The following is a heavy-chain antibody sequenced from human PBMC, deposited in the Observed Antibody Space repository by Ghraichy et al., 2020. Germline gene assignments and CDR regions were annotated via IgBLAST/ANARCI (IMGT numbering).Heavy chain of an antibody. CDR3: APGYSSSWYQGY. J-gene: IGHJ4*02. CDR2: ISSSSSYI. D-gene: IGHD6-13*01. Sequence: GGSLRLSCAASGFTFSSYSMNWVRQAPGKGLEWVSSISSSSSYIYYADSVKGRFTISRDNAKNSLYLQMNSLRAEDTAVYYCAPGYSSSWYQGYWGQGTLVTVSS. CDR1: GFTFSSYS. V-gene: IGHV3-21*01.